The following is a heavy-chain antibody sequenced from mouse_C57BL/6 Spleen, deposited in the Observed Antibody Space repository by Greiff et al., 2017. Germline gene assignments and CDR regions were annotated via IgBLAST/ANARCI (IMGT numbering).Heavy chain of an antibody. J-gene: IGHJ3*01. CDR3: TRGGYYGTAWFAY. Sequence: VQLQQSGAELVRPGASVKLSCTASGFNIKDDYMHWVKQRPEQGLEWIGWIDPENGDTEYASKFQGKATITADTSSNTAYLQLSSLTSEDTAVYYCTRGGYYGTAWFAYWGQGTLVTVSA. CDR1: GFNIKDDY. V-gene: IGHV14-4*01. D-gene: IGHD2-1*01. CDR2: IDPENGDT.